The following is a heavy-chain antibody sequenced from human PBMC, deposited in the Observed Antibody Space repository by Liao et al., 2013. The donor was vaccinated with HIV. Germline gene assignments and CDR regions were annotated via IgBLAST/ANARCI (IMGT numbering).Heavy chain of an antibody. CDR3: AREGYDSSGYHYYFDY. D-gene: IGHD3-22*01. Sequence: QVQLQESGPGLVKPSETLSLTCTVSGGSISSYYWSWIRQPAGKGLEWIGRVYTSGRTDYNPSLKSRVTMSVDTSKNQFSLNLTSVTAADTAVYHCAREGYDSSGYHYYFDYVGPGNPGHRLL. J-gene: IGHJ4*02. V-gene: IGHV4-4*07. CDR1: GGSISSYY. CDR2: VYTSGRT.